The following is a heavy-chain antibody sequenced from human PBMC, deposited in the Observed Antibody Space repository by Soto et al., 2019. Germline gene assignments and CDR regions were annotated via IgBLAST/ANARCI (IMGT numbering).Heavy chain of an antibody. J-gene: IGHJ5*02. V-gene: IGHV1-69*13. CDR1: GGTFSSYA. CDR3: ARDATWPDYDILTGRRGYWFDP. Sequence: GASVKVSCKASGGTFSSYAISWVRQAPGQGLEWVGGIIPIFGTANYAQKFQGRVTITADESTSTAYMELSSLRSEDTAVYYCARDATWPDYDILTGRRGYWFDPWGQGTLVTVSS. D-gene: IGHD3-9*01. CDR2: IIPIFGTA.